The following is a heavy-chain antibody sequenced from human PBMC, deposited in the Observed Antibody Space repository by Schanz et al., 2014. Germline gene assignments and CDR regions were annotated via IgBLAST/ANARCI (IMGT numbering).Heavy chain of an antibody. D-gene: IGHD6-6*01. Sequence: QVQLVQSGAEVKKPGASVKISCKASGYTFTGYYMHWVRQAPGQGLEWMGWISAYNGHTNYAQKCKGRVTMTKDTSTSTAYMELRSLRSDDTAVYYCARDRGHVEQLVLEWYYAMDVWGQGTTVAVSS. V-gene: IGHV1-18*04. CDR1: GYTFTGYY. J-gene: IGHJ6*02. CDR3: ARDRGHVEQLVLEWYYAMDV. CDR2: ISAYNGHT.